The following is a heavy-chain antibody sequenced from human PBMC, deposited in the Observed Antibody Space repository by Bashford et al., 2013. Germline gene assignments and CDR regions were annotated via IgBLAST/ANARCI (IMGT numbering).Heavy chain of an antibody. J-gene: IGHJ4*02. CDR2: FIPILTIT. D-gene: IGHD3-22*01. CDR3: ARGGLNYYDISGYYSSFDF. V-gene: IGHV1-69*04. Sequence: SVKVSCKASGGTFSNYVISWVRQAPGQGLEWMGRFIPILTITNYGQKFQGRVTIAADESTTTGYMELSSLTSDDTAVYYCARGGLNYYDISGYYSSFDFWGQGTLVTVSS. CDR1: GGTFSNYV.